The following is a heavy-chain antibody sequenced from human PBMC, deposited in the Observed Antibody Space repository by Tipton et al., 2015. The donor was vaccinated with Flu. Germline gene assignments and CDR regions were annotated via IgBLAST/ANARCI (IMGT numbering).Heavy chain of an antibody. CDR3: ARASFYGSGTLHGMDV. CDR1: GGSISSYY. D-gene: IGHD3-10*01. Sequence: LRLSCTVSGGSISSYYWSWIRQPAGKGLEWIGRIYTSGSTNYNPSLKSRVTMSVDTSKNQFSLKLSSVTAADTAVYYCARASFYGSGTLHGMDVWGQGTRSPSP. CDR2: IYTSGST. J-gene: IGHJ6*02. V-gene: IGHV4-4*07.